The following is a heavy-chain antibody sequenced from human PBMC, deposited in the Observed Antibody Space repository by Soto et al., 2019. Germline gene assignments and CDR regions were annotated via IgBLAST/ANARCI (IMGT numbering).Heavy chain of an antibody. CDR1: GYTFTSYA. J-gene: IGHJ5*02. CDR2: INAGNGNT. V-gene: IGHV1-3*01. Sequence: ASVKVSRKASGYTFTSYAMHWVRQAPGQRLEWMGWINAGNGNTKYSQKFQGRVTITRDTSASTAYMELSSLRSEDTAVYYCARSGYGTYGVCYTIAWFDPWGQGTLVTVSS. D-gene: IGHD2-8*01. CDR3: ARSGYGTYGVCYTIAWFDP.